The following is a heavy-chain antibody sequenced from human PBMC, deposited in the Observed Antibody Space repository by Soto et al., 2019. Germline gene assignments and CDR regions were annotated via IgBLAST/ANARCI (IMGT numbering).Heavy chain of an antibody. V-gene: IGHV3-30-3*01. D-gene: IGHD6-13*01. Sequence: QVQLVESGGGVVQPGRSLRLSCAAFGFTFDDYSMHWVRQAPGKGPEWVALISYEGSNKYYADSVKGRFTISRDNAKNTLFLEVNSLRTEDTAVYYCARQHIQSAGNDGFDIWGQGTMVTVSS. CDR1: GFTFDDYS. J-gene: IGHJ3*02. CDR2: ISYEGSNK. CDR3: ARQHIQSAGNDGFDI.